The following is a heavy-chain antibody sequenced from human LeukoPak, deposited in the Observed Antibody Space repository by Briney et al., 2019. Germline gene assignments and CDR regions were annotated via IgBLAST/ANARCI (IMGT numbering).Heavy chain of an antibody. D-gene: IGHD3-16*01. J-gene: IGHJ4*02. CDR2: INPNSGGT. CDR1: GYTFIGYY. Sequence: GSLKVSCKASGYTFIGYYMHWVRQAPGQGLEWMAWINPNSGGTNYAQKFQGRVTMTRDTSISTAYMELSRLRSDDTAVYYCARDRARWGSKTFGYWGQGTLVTVSS. V-gene: IGHV1-2*02. CDR3: ARDRARWGSKTFGY.